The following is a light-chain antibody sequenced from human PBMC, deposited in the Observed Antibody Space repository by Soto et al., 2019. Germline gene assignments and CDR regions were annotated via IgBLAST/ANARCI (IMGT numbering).Light chain of an antibody. CDR1: QSVSSSY. Sequence: EIVLTQSPGTLSLSPGERATLSCRASQSVSSSYLAWYQQKPGQAPRLLIYGASSMATGIPDRFSSSGSGTDFTITISRPEPEDFTVYFFHTYGTLPPTTFGQGTKVEIK. V-gene: IGKV3-20*01. CDR3: HTYGTLPPTT. J-gene: IGKJ2*01. CDR2: GAS.